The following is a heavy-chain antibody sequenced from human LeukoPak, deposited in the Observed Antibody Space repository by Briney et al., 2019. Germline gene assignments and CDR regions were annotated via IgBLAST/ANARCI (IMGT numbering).Heavy chain of an antibody. CDR3: ARRMGKHDAFDI. V-gene: IGHV4-59*08. Sequence: SETLSLTCTVSGGSISSYYWSWIRQPPGKGLEWIGYIYYSGSTNYNPSLKSRVTISVDTSKNQFSLKLSSVTAADTAVYYCARRMGKHDAFDIWGQGTMVTVSS. D-gene: IGHD1-26*01. J-gene: IGHJ3*02. CDR2: IYYSGST. CDR1: GGSISSYY.